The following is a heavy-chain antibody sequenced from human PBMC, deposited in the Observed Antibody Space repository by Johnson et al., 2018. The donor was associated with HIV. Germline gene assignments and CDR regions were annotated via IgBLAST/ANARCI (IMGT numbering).Heavy chain of an antibody. CDR2: ISYDGTNK. D-gene: IGHD3-16*01. CDR1: GFTFSSYA. J-gene: IGHJ3*02. CDR3: AREGESLLDAFDI. Sequence: QVQLVESGGGVVQPGRSLRLSCAASGFTFSSYAMHWVRQAPGKGLEWVAVISYDGTNKYYADFVKGRFTISRDNSKNTLYLQMISLRTEDTAVYYCAREGESLLDAFDIWGQGTMVTVSA. V-gene: IGHV3-30*04.